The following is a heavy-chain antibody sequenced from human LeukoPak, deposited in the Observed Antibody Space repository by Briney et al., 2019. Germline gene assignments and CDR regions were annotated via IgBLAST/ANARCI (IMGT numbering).Heavy chain of an antibody. V-gene: IGHV3-23*01. J-gene: IGHJ6*02. CDR2: ISGSGGST. D-gene: IGHD2-15*01. CDR3: AKFVAATYHYYYGMDV. Sequence: GGSLRLSCAASGFTFSSYAMSWVRQAPGKGLEWVSAISGSGGSTYYADSVKGRFTISRDNSKNTLYLQMNSLRAEDTAVYYCAKFVAATYHYYYGMDVWGQGTTVTVSS. CDR1: GFTFSSYA.